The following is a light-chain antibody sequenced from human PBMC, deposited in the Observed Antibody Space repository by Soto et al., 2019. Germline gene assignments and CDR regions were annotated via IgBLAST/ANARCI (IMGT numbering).Light chain of an antibody. J-gene: IGLJ1*01. CDR3: SSYTSSSTFYV. CDR1: SSDVGSYNR. CDR2: EVS. Sequence: QSALTQPPSVSGSPGQSVTISCTGTSSDVGSYNRVSWYQQPPGTAPKLMIYEVSNRPSGGRDRCSGSKSGNTASLAISGLQAEDEADYYCSSYTSSSTFYVFGTGTKVTVL. V-gene: IGLV2-18*02.